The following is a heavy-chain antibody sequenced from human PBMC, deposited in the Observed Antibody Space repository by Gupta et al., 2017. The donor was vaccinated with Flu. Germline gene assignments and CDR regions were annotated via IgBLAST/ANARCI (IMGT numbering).Heavy chain of an antibody. Sequence: EVQMLESGGGLLQPGGSLRLSCAASGFTFTNFAMGWVRQSPEKGLECVSSIIDNGGDTYYADSVRGRFTISRDNSKNTLDLQMNSLRVEDTASYYCVKEILRRGKGLADVWGQGTTVTVSS. CDR1: GFTFTNFA. CDR2: IIDNGGDT. J-gene: IGHJ6*02. V-gene: IGHV3-23*01. CDR3: VKEILRRGKGLADV. D-gene: IGHD3-3*01.